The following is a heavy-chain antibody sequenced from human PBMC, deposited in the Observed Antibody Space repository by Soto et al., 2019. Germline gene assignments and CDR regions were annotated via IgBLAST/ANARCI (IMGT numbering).Heavy chain of an antibody. V-gene: IGHV3-23*01. Sequence: GGSLRLSCAASGFTFSSYAMSWVRRAPGKGLEWVSAISGSGGSTYYADSVKGRFTISRDNSKNTLYLQMNSLRAEDTAVYYCAKAGLKIAVADYYFDYWGQGTLVTVSS. CDR1: GFTFSSYA. J-gene: IGHJ4*02. D-gene: IGHD6-19*01. CDR2: ISGSGGST. CDR3: AKAGLKIAVADYYFDY.